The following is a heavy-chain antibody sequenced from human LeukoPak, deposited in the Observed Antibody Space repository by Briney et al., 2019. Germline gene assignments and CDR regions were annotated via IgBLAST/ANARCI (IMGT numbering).Heavy chain of an antibody. CDR2: IWYDGSNK. J-gene: IGHJ4*02. Sequence: GGSLRLSCAASGFTFSSYGMHWVRQAPGKGLEWVAVIWYDGSNKYYADSVKGRFTISRDNSMNTLYLQMNSLRAEDTAVYYCAREERSGWYKIDYWGQGTLVTVSS. D-gene: IGHD6-19*01. V-gene: IGHV3-33*01. CDR3: AREERSGWYKIDY. CDR1: GFTFSSYG.